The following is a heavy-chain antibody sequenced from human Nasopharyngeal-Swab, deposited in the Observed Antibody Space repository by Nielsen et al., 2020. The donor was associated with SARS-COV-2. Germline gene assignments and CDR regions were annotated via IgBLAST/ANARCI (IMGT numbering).Heavy chain of an antibody. CDR2: IYYSGST. CDR1: GGSISSYY. D-gene: IGHD2-15*01. Sequence: SETLSLTCTVSGGSISSYYWSWIRQPPGKGLEWIGYIYYSGSTNYNPSLKSRVTISVDTSKNQFSLKLSSVTAADTAVYYCARGLGSVRGGFYYHGMDVWGQGTTVIVSS. CDR3: ARGLGSVRGGFYYHGMDV. J-gene: IGHJ6*02. V-gene: IGHV4-59*13.